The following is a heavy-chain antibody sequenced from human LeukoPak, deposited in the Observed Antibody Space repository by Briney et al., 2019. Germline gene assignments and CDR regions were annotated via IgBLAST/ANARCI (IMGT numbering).Heavy chain of an antibody. CDR1: GGSISSGSYH. CDR3: ASFMVTDCSSTSCHGYFDY. D-gene: IGHD2-2*01. V-gene: IGHV4-61*02. CDR2: IYTSGST. J-gene: IGHJ4*02. Sequence: SETLSLTCTVSGGSISSGSYHWSWIRQPAGKGLEWIGRIYTSGSTYYNPSLKSRVTISVDRSKNQFSLKLSSVTAADTAVYYCASFMVTDCSSTSCHGYFDYWGQGTLVTVSS.